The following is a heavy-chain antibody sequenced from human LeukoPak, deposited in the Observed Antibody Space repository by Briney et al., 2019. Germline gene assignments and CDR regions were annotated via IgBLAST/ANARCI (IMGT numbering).Heavy chain of an antibody. CDR3: ARVYYGSGSYYVAYYGMDV. CDR2: ISAYNGNT. V-gene: IGHV1-18*04. D-gene: IGHD3-10*01. J-gene: IGHJ6*04. Sequence: GASVKVSCKASGYTFTSYGISWVRQAPGQGLEWMGWISAYNGNTNYAQKLQGRVTMSTDTSTSTAYMELRSLRSDDTAVYYCARVYYGSGSYYVAYYGMDVRGKGTTVTVSS. CDR1: GYTFTSYG.